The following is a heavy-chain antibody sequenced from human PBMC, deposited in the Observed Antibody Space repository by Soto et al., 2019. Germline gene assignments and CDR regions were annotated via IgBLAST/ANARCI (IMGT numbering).Heavy chain of an antibody. CDR1: GYTFTSYG. Sequence: ASVKVSCKASGYTFTSYGISWVRQAPGQGLEWMGWISAYNGNTNYAQKLQGRVTMTTDTSTSTAYMELRSLRSDDTAVYYCARDKVEDSSGYYYWFDPWGQGTLVTVSS. J-gene: IGHJ5*02. V-gene: IGHV1-18*01. CDR2: ISAYNGNT. D-gene: IGHD3-22*01. CDR3: ARDKVEDSSGYYYWFDP.